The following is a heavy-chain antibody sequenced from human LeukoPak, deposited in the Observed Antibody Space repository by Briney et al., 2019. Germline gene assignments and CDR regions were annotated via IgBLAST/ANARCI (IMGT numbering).Heavy chain of an antibody. CDR2: IYHSGST. Sequence: PSETLSLTCAVSGGSISSGGYSWSWIRQPPGKGLEWIGYIYHSGSTYYNPSLKSRVTISVDRSKNQFSLKLSSVTAADTAVYYCARVFHDYGDLTSESSSMDVWGQGTTVTVSS. J-gene: IGHJ6*02. D-gene: IGHD4-17*01. CDR3: ARVFHDYGDLTSESSSMDV. CDR1: GGSISSGGYS. V-gene: IGHV4-30-2*01.